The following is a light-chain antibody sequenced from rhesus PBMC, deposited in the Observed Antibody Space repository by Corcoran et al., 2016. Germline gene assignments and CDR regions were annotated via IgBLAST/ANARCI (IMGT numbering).Light chain of an antibody. Sequence: DIQMTQSPSSLSASVGDTVTITCRASQSISSWLAWYQQKPGKAPKLLIYKASTLQSGGPSRVSGSGSGTDFTLTISSLQSEDFATYYCQQYSSSPWTFGQGTKVEIK. CDR2: KAS. CDR1: QSISSW. V-gene: IGKV1-22*01. J-gene: IGKJ1*01. CDR3: QQYSSSPWT.